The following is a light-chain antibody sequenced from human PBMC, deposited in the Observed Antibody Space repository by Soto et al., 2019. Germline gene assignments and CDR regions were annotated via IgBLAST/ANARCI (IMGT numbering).Light chain of an antibody. Sequence: QSVLTQPPSVSGAPGQRVTISCTGSNSNIGAGYDVHWYQQLPGTAPKLLIYGNSNRPSGVPDRFSGSKSGTSASLAITGLQAENEADYYCQSYDSSLSGVVFGGGPKVTVL. J-gene: IGLJ2*01. CDR3: QSYDSSLSGVV. CDR2: GNS. V-gene: IGLV1-40*01. CDR1: NSNIGAGYD.